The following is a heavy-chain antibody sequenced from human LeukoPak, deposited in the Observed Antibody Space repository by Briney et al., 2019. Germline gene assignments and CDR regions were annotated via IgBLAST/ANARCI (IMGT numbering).Heavy chain of an antibody. CDR2: IKQDGSEK. V-gene: IGHV3-7*05. Sequence: PGGSLRLSCAASGFTFSSYWMSWVRQAPGKGLEWVANIKQDGSEKNYVDSVKGRLTISRDNAENSLSLQMNSLRAEDTAVYYCARDRGYSTLDFWGQGTMVTVSS. D-gene: IGHD3-10*01. CDR1: GFTFSSYW. CDR3: ARDRGYSTLDF. J-gene: IGHJ3*01.